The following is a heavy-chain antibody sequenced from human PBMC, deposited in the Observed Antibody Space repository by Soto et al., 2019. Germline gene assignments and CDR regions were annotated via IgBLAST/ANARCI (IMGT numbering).Heavy chain of an antibody. CDR3: ARGRASGSYYLLDY. J-gene: IGHJ4*02. Sequence: ASVKASTKASGDTFTTYDINWVRQATGHGLEWMGWINPNSGNIGYAQRFQGRVTMTRDTAIRTAYMEVRSLRSDDTAVYYCARGRASGSYYLLDYWGQGTLVTVSS. D-gene: IGHD3-10*01. V-gene: IGHV1-8*01. CDR1: GDTFTTYD. CDR2: INPNSGNI.